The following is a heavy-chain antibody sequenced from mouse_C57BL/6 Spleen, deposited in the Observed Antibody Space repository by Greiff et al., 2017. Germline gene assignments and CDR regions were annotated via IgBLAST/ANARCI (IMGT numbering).Heavy chain of an antibody. V-gene: IGHV1-26*01. J-gene: IGHJ3*01. CDR2: INPNNGGT. D-gene: IGHD4-1*01. CDR1: GYTFTDYY. CDR3: ARLKLGQAY. Sequence: EVQLQQSGPELVKPGASVKISCKASGYTFTDYYMNWVKQSPGKSLEWIGDINPNNGGTSYNQKFKGKATLTVDKSSSTAYMELRSLTSEDSAVYYCARLKLGQAYWGQGTLVTVSA.